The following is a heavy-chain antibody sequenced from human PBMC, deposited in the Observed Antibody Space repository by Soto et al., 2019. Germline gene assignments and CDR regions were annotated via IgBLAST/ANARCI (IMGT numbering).Heavy chain of an antibody. CDR2: INGYNGNT. J-gene: IGHJ6*02. Sequence: QVQLVQSGAEVKKPGASVKVSCKASGYTFSRSGISWVRQAPGQGLEWMGWINGYNGNTNYTQKMQGRITMTTDTPTSTAYMELRSLRSDDTAVYYCARMGYVPYYYYGMDVWGQGITVIVSS. CDR3: ARMGYVPYYYYGMDV. CDR1: GYTFSRSG. D-gene: IGHD1-1*01. V-gene: IGHV1-18*01.